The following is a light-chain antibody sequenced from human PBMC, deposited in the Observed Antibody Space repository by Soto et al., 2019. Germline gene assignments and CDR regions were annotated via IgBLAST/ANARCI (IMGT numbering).Light chain of an antibody. CDR1: QSMNDW. CDR2: DAS. Sequence: DLPMTQSPSTLSASVGDRVTITCRASQSMNDWLAWYQQKPGQAPKVLIYDASSLQSGAPSRFSGSGSGTEFTLTIDSLQPDDVATYYCLRYNAFSQTFGQGTKVEI. J-gene: IGKJ1*01. CDR3: LRYNAFSQT. V-gene: IGKV1-5*01.